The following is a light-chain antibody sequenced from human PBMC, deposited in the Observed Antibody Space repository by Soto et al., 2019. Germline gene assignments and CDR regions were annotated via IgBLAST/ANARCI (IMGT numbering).Light chain of an antibody. CDR1: QSVGSK. J-gene: IGKJ2*01. V-gene: IGKV3-15*01. CDR2: GAS. Sequence: EIVMTQSPATLSVSPWERATLSCRASQSVGSKLIWYQHKPGQAPRLLIYGASARATGIPARFSGSGSGTEFTLTISSLQSEDSAIYYCQERSKWPLYTFGQGTKLEIK. CDR3: QERSKWPLYT.